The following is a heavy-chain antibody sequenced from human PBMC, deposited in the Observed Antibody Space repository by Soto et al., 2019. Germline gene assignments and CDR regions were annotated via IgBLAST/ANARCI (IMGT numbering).Heavy chain of an antibody. CDR2: IYYSGST. CDR1: GGSISSGGYY. CDR3: ARLPTEQWAAAGTFDY. J-gene: IGHJ4*02. Sequence: QVQLQESGPGLVKPSQTLSLTCTVSGGSISSGGYYWSWIRQHPGKGLEWIGYIYYSGSTYYNPSLTSRVTISVDTSKNQFSLKLSSVTAADTAVYYCARLPTEQWAAAGTFDYWGQGTLVTVSS. D-gene: IGHD6-13*01. V-gene: IGHV4-31*03.